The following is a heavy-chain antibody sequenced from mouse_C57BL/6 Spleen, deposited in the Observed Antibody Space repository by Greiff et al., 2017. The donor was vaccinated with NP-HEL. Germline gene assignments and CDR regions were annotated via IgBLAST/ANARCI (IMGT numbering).Heavy chain of an antibody. CDR3: ARSTTVVATWEFDY. D-gene: IGHD1-1*01. J-gene: IGHJ2*01. CDR2: INPSSGYT. CDR1: GYTFTSYT. V-gene: IGHV1-4*01. Sequence: QVQLQQSGAELARLGASVKMSCKASGYTFTSYTMHWVKQRPGQGLEWIGYINPSSGYTKYNQKFKDKATLTADKSSSTAYMQLSSLTSEDSAVYYCARSTTVVATWEFDYWGQGTTLTVSS.